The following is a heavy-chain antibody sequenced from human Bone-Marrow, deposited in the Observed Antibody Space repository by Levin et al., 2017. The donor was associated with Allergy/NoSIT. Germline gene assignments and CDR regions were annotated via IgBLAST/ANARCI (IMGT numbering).Heavy chain of an antibody. CDR1: GLVFSNSI. CDR3: ARGGCTSGRAGCFDN. CDR2: MSFDGFSK. Sequence: GGSLRLSCAASGLVFSNSIMHWVRQAPGKGLEWVSGMSFDGFSKYYTDSVKGRFTISRDDSKNTVSLQMNSLRAADTALYYCARGGCTSGRAGCFDNWGQGALVTVSS. J-gene: IGHJ4*02. V-gene: IGHV3-30-3*01. D-gene: IGHD2-8*01.